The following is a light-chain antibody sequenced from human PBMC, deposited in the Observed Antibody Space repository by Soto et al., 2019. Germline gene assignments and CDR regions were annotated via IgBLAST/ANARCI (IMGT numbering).Light chain of an antibody. V-gene: IGKV1-5*03. CDR2: KAS. Sequence: DIQMTHSPSSLFASXVVSVTITCRASQYVGSWLAWYQQKPGKAPKLLIYKASNLQSGVPSRFSGSGSATEFTLTISSLQPDDSATYYCQRYNGTFGQGTRLEIK. CDR1: QYVGSW. CDR3: QRYNGT. J-gene: IGKJ5*01.